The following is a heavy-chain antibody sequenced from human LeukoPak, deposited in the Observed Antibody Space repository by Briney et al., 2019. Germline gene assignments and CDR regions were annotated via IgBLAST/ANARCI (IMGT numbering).Heavy chain of an antibody. CDR1: GLTFRNYG. D-gene: IGHD2-2*01. V-gene: IGHV3-33*03. CDR2: IYSGGGTTK. J-gene: IGHJ2*01. CDR3: VVILVPGGVWHFDL. Sequence: GGSLRLSCVASGLTFRNYGFHWVRQAPDKGLEWVAIIYSGGGTTKYYAESVKDRFTITRDDSRDTLYLQMNSLRAEDTAVYYCVVILVPGGVWHFDLWGRGTLVTVSS.